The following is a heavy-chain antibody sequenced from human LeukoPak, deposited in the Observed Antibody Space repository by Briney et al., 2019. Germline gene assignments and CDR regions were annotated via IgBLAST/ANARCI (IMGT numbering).Heavy chain of an antibody. CDR1: GYTFTGYY. V-gene: IGHV1-2*02. CDR2: INPNSGGT. D-gene: IGHD3-22*01. CDR3: ARVGAYYDSSGYFDY. Sequence: ASVKVSCKASGYTFTGYYMHWVRQAPGQGLEWMGWINPNSGGTNYAQKFQGRVTMTRDTSISTAYMELSRLRSDDTAVYCCARVGAYYDSSGYFDYWGQGTLVTVSS. J-gene: IGHJ4*02.